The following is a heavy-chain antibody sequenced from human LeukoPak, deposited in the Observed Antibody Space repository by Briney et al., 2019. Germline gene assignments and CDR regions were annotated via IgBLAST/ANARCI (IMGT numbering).Heavy chain of an antibody. J-gene: IGHJ3*02. CDR3: ARVIDGQDAFDI. V-gene: IGHV4-39*07. CDR2: IYYSGST. CDR1: GGSISSSSYY. Sequence: SETLSLTCTVSGGSISSSSYYWGWIRQPPGKGLEWIGSIYYSGSTDYNPSLKSRVVISIDTSNNQFSLKLSSVTAADTAVYYCARVIDGQDAFDIWGQGTMVTVSS.